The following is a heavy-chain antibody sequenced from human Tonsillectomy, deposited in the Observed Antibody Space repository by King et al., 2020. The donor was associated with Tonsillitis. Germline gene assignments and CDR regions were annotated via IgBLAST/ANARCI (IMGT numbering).Heavy chain of an antibody. Sequence: VQLVESGGGLAQPGGSLRLSCAASGFTFSSYEMNWVRQAPGKGLEWVSYISSSGSTIYYADSVKGRFTISRDNAKNSLYLQMDSLRAEETAVYYCAREGYYYDSSGGRPIDDWGQGTLVIVSS. D-gene: IGHD3-22*01. J-gene: IGHJ4*02. CDR1: GFTFSSYE. CDR2: ISSSGSTI. CDR3: AREGYYYDSSGGRPIDD. V-gene: IGHV3-48*03.